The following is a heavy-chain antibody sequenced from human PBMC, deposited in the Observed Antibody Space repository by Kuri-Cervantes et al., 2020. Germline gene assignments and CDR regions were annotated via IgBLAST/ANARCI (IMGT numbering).Heavy chain of an antibody. CDR1: GFTFSDYY. D-gene: IGHD2-2*01. CDR3: AKVGDGIVVIPAAPRPFYMDV. Sequence: GESLKISCAASGFTFSDYYMSWIRQAPGKGLEWVSYISSSGSTIYYADSVKGRFTISRDNAKNSLYLQMNSLRAEDTAVYYCAKVGDGIVVIPAAPRPFYMDVWGKGTTVTVSS. J-gene: IGHJ6*03. CDR2: ISSSGSTI. V-gene: IGHV3-11*01.